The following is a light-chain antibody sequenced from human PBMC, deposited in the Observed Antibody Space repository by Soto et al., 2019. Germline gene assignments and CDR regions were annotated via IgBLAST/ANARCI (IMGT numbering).Light chain of an antibody. V-gene: IGKV3-15*01. Sequence: DIVMTHSPSILSVSPGEIVTLSCRAGQGVTTNFAWYQQKSGQSPRLLIYDVSTRATGVPARFSGTGSETDFTLTISGLQSEDSAVYFCQQYNNWPLSFGQGTRLEIK. CDR3: QQYNNWPLS. CDR2: DVS. J-gene: IGKJ5*01. CDR1: QGVTTN.